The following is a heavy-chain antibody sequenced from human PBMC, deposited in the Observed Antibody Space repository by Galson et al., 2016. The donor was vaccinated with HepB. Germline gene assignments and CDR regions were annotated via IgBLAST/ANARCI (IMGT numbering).Heavy chain of an antibody. CDR1: GFTFSSYW. D-gene: IGHD2-21*01. V-gene: IGHV3-74*01. J-gene: IGHJ4*02. CDR3: VRALGGGDDY. Sequence: SLRLSCAASGFTFSSYWMHWVRQAPGKGLVWVSRINRDGSSTTYADSVKGRFTISRDNAKNTLHRQMNSLRAEDTAVYYCVRALGGGDDYWGQGTLVTVSS. CDR2: INRDGSST.